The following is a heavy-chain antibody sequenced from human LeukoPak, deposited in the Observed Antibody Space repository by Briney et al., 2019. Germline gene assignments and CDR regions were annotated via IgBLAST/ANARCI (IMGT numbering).Heavy chain of an antibody. CDR3: ARGRSGYDWDFDY. CDR1: GGSISSYY. D-gene: IGHD5-12*01. Sequence: PSETLSLTCTVSGGSISSYYWSWIRQPPGKGLEWIGYVYYSGSTNYNPSLKSRVTISVDTSKNHFSLKLSSVTAADTAVYYCARGRSGYDWDFDYWGQGTLVTVSS. CDR2: VYYSGST. V-gene: IGHV4-59*01. J-gene: IGHJ4*02.